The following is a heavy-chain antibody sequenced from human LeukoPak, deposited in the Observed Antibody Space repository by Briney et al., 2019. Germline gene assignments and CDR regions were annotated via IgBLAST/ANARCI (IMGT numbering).Heavy chain of an antibody. CDR3: ARVECSSTSCYAIDY. V-gene: IGHV4-30-2*01. CDR1: GGSISSGGYS. D-gene: IGHD2-2*01. Sequence: SQTLSLTCAVSGGSISSGGYSWSWIRQPPGKGLEWIGYIYHSGSTYYNPSLKSRVTISVDRSENQFSLKLSSVTAADTAVYYCARVECSSTSCYAIDYWGQGTLVTVSS. CDR2: IYHSGST. J-gene: IGHJ4*02.